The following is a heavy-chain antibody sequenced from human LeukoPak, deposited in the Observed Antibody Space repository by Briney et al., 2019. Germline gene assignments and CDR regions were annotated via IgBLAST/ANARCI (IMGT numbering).Heavy chain of an antibody. CDR2: SYTSGST. V-gene: IGHV4-4*07. J-gene: IGHJ4*02. Sequence: SEXLSLTRTVSGGSISSYWRWIRRPAGKGVEWSGRSYTSGSTYYNPALKSRVTMSVDTAKNKSSLRLTTVTAADTAVYYCARDSNLEYSSSRGLGRWGQGTLVTVSS. CDR1: GGSISSY. CDR3: ARDSNLEYSSSRGLGR. D-gene: IGHD6-6*01.